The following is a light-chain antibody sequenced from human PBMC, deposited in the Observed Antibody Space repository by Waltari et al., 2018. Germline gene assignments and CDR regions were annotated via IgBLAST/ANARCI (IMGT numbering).Light chain of an antibody. J-gene: IGKJ2*01. CDR3: QQYYSAPFN. CDR2: WAS. Sequence: DIVMTQSPDSLAVSLGERATINCQSSQSVFYRPDNKNYLAWYQQKPGQPPKLLIYWASTRESGVPDRFSGSGSETDFTLTISSLQAEDVAVYYCQQYYSAPFNFGQGTKLEIK. CDR1: QSVFYRPDNKNY. V-gene: IGKV4-1*01.